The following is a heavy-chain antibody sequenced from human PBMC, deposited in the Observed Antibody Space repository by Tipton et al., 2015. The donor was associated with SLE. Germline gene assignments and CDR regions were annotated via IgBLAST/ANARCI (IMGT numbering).Heavy chain of an antibody. Sequence: TLSLTYTVSGGSISSDSYAWNWIRQPAGKGLEWIGRISSSGDTNYNPSLKGRVTISVDTSKNQFSLTLSSVTAADTAMYYCAKYTNYGSFDPWGQGTLVTVSS. CDR3: AKYTNYGSFDP. J-gene: IGHJ5*02. D-gene: IGHD4-11*01. CDR1: GGSISSDSYA. CDR2: ISSSGDT. V-gene: IGHV4-61*02.